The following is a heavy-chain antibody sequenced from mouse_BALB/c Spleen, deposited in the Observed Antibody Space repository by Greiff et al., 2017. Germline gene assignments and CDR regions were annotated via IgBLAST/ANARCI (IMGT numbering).Heavy chain of an antibody. Sequence: VQLQQSGAELVKPGASVKLSCKASGYTFTSYYMYWVKQRPGQGLEWIGEINPSNGGTNFNEKFKSKATLTVDKSSSTAYMQLSSLTSEDSAVYYCTRSGYYLYYYAMDYWGQGTSVTVSS. V-gene: IGHV1S81*02. D-gene: IGHD2-3*01. CDR3: TRSGYYLYYYAMDY. CDR1: GYTFTSYY. J-gene: IGHJ4*01. CDR2: INPSNGGT.